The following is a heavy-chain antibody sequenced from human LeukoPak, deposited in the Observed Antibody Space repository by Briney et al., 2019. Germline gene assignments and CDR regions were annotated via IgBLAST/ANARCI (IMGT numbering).Heavy chain of an antibody. Sequence: PGGSLRLSCAASRFTFRSYAMHWVRQAPGKGLEWVAVISYDGSNKYYADSVKGRFTISRDNSKNTLYLQMNSLRAEDTAVYYCARDSVPGWAADYWGQGTLVTVSS. CDR2: ISYDGSNK. J-gene: IGHJ4*02. D-gene: IGHD2-15*01. V-gene: IGHV3-30-3*01. CDR3: ARDSVPGWAADY. CDR1: RFTFRSYA.